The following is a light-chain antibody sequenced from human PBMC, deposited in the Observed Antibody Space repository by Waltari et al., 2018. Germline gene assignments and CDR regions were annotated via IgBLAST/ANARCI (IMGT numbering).Light chain of an antibody. CDR1: QSVSRA. J-gene: IGKJ1*01. CDR3: QHYVRLPAT. V-gene: IGKV3-20*01. CDR2: DAS. Sequence: EIVLTQSPGTLSLSPGERATLACRASQSVSRALAWYQQKPGQAPRLLIYDASRRATAIPDMFSGSGSGTDFSLTITRLEPEDFAVYYCQHYVRLPATFGQGTKVEIK.